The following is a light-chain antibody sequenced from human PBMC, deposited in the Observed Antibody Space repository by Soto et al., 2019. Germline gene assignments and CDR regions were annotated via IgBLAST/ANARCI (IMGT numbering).Light chain of an antibody. CDR2: EVS. CDR3: SSYTSSSTVV. Sequence: QPVLTQPASVSGSPGQSITISCTATSSDVGGYNYVSWYQQHPGKAPKLMIYEVSHRPSGVSNRFSGSKSGSTASLTISGLQAEDEADYYCSSYTSSSTVVFGGGTKLTVL. V-gene: IGLV2-14*01. CDR1: SSDVGGYNY. J-gene: IGLJ2*01.